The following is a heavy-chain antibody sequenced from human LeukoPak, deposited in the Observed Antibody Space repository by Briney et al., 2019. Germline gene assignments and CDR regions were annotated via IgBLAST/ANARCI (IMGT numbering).Heavy chain of an antibody. CDR1: GYTFTGYY. J-gene: IGHJ5*02. Sequence: ASVKVSCKASGYTFTGYYLHWVRQLPGQGLEWMGWINPKSSGTHYAQKFQGRVTMTSDTSISTGYMELSRLTSDDTAVYYCARDALEEVRGVVGSWGQGTLVTVSS. CDR2: INPKSSGT. V-gene: IGHV1-2*02. D-gene: IGHD3-10*01. CDR3: ARDALEEVRGVVGS.